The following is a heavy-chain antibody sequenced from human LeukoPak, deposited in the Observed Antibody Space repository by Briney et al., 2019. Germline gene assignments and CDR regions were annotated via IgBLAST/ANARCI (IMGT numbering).Heavy chain of an antibody. CDR1: GASLIHEHYY. CDR3: ARQRGQAGDPVGY. Sequence: SETPSLTCTVSGASLIHEHYYWGWIRQPPGKGLEWIGTIYYTGRSYYNPSLTSRVAMSADTSKNQFSLRLNSVTAADTAVYYCARQRGQAGDPVGYWGQGTLVTVSS. V-gene: IGHV4-39*07. J-gene: IGHJ4*02. D-gene: IGHD2-21*02. CDR2: IYYTGRS.